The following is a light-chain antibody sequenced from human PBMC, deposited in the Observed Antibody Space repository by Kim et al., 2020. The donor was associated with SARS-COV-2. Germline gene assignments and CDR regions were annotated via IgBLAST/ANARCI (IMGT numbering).Light chain of an antibody. Sequence: GPSITIACTGSSSDIGTLNHVSWYQQHPGKSPKLIIYDVAGRPSGFSDRFSCSKSGYTAYLTVSGLLPEDEADYYCSSYTPSATRIFGGGTKLTVL. CDR2: DVA. CDR1: SSDIGTLNH. CDR3: SSYTPSATRI. J-gene: IGLJ2*01. V-gene: IGLV2-14*03.